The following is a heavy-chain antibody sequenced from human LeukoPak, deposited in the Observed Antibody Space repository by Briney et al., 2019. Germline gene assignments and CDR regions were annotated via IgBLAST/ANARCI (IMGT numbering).Heavy chain of an antibody. Sequence: GGSLRLSCAASGFTFSSYAMSWVRQAPGKGLEWVSAISGSGGSTYYADSVKGRFTISRDNSKNTLYLQMSSLRAEDTAVYYCAKVSGFGELLIWGQGTMVTVSS. D-gene: IGHD3-10*01. CDR3: AKVSGFGELLI. V-gene: IGHV3-23*01. CDR1: GFTFSSYA. J-gene: IGHJ3*02. CDR2: ISGSGGST.